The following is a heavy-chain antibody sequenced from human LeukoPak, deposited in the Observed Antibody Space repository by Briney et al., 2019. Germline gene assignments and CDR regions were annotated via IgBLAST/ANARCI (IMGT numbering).Heavy chain of an antibody. CDR3: VRDMGRESIFDY. CDR2: MYSGGST. V-gene: IGHV3-66*01. Sequence: GGSLRLSCVASGFTFSTYGMSWVRQAPGKGLEWVSVMYSGGSTFYADSVKGRFTISRDNAKNSLFLEMNSLRVEDTAVYYCVRDMGRESIFDYWGQGTLVTVSS. J-gene: IGHJ4*02. CDR1: GFTFSTYG.